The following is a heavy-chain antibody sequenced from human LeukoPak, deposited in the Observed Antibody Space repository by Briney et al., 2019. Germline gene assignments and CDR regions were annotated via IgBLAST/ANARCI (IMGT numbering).Heavy chain of an antibody. D-gene: IGHD2-2*03. CDR1: GVTFSTYE. Sequence: GGSLRLSCAASGVTFSTYEMDWVRQAPVKGLEWVSYISTSGSTIYYADSVKGRFTISRDNAKNSLYLQMNSLRDEDTAIYYCARGTGYCLDPWGQGTLVTVSS. CDR2: ISTSGSTI. J-gene: IGHJ5*02. V-gene: IGHV3-48*03. CDR3: ARGTGYCLDP.